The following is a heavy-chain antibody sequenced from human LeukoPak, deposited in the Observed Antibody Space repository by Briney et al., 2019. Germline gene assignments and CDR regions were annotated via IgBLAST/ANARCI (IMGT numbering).Heavy chain of an antibody. CDR2: IYSGGST. J-gene: IGHJ4*01. CDR1: GFTVSSNY. Sequence: PGGSLRLSCAASGFTVSSNYMSWVRQAPGKGLEWVSVIYSGGSTYYADSVKGRFTISRDNSKNTLYLQMNSLRAEDTAVYYCARAGRGYSSGWYFDYWGHGTLVTVSS. D-gene: IGHD6-19*01. CDR3: ARAGRGYSSGWYFDY. V-gene: IGHV3-66*01.